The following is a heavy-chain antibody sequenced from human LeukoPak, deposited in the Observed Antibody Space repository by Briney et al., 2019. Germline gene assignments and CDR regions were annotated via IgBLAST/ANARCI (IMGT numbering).Heavy chain of an antibody. D-gene: IGHD6-13*01. CDR1: GFTFSSYG. V-gene: IGHV3-9*01. Sequence: GGSLRLSCAASGFTFSSYGMSWVRQAPGKGLEWVSGISWNSGTIYYADSVKGRFTISRDDAKNSLYLQMNSLRPEDTALYYCAKRSAAGTVGYFDYWGQGTLVTVSS. J-gene: IGHJ4*02. CDR2: ISWNSGTI. CDR3: AKRSAAGTVGYFDY.